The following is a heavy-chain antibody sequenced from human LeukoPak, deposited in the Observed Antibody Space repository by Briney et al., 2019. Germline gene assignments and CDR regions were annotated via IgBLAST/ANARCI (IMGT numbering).Heavy chain of an antibody. CDR3: ASRIAARQNYFDY. Sequence: SETLSLTCAVYGGSFSGYYWSWIRQPPGKGLEWIGEINHSGSTNYNPSLKSRVTISVDTSKNQFSLKLSSVTAADTAVYYCASRIAARQNYFDYWGQGTLVTVSS. CDR2: INHSGST. V-gene: IGHV4-34*01. D-gene: IGHD6-6*01. J-gene: IGHJ4*02. CDR1: GGSFSGYY.